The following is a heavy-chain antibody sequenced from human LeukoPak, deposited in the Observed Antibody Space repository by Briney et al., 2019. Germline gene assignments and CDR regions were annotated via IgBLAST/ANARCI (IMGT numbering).Heavy chain of an antibody. CDR3: ARDGLLRSFDWMPVAHLGHNWFDP. D-gene: IGHD3-9*01. V-gene: IGHV3-30*04. J-gene: IGHJ5*02. CDR2: ISHDGSHK. Sequence: GGSLRLSCAASGFNFSSGAMHWVRQGPPKGLEWLAVISHDGSHKYYADSVKARFIVSRDNSNNTLFLQMNSLGPEDTAVYYCARDGLLRSFDWMPVAHLGHNWFDPWGQGTRVTVSS. CDR1: GFNFSSGA.